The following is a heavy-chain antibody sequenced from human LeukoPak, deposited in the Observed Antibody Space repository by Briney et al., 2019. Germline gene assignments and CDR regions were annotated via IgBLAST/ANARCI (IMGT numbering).Heavy chain of an antibody. CDR2: INTDTGNP. CDR3: ARKQVEPDRYFDY. D-gene: IGHD1-14*01. Sequence: ASVKVSCKASGFTFTNSAVQWVRQAPGQGLEWMGWINTDTGNPTYAQGFTGRFVFSLDTSVSTAFLQISSLEAEDTAIYYCARKQVEPDRYFDYWGQGSLVTVSS. V-gene: IGHV7-4-1*02. J-gene: IGHJ4*02. CDR1: GFTFTNSA.